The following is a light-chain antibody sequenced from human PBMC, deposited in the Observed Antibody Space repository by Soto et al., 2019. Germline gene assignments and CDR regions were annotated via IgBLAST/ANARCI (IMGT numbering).Light chain of an antibody. CDR2: GNS. J-gene: IGLJ1*01. Sequence: QSVLTQPPSVSGAPGQRVTISCTGSSSNIGAGYDVHWYQQLPGTAPKLLIYGNSNRPSGVPDRFSGSKSGTSASLAITGLQAEDEADYYCQSYNSSMSANYVFGTGTKVTLL. CDR3: QSYNSSMSANYV. V-gene: IGLV1-40*01. CDR1: SSNIGAGYD.